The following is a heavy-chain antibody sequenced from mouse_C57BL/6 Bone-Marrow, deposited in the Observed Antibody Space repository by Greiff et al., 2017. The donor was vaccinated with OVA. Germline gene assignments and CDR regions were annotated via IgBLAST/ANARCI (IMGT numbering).Heavy chain of an antibody. CDR1: GYTFPSYW. CDR2: ISPVSGST. J-gene: IGHJ2*01. Sequence: VQLQQPGAELVKPGASVKMSCKASGYTFPSYWITWVKQRPGQGLEWIGDISPVSGSTNYNEKFKSKATLTVYTSSSTAYMQLSSLTSEDAAVYCCAREGDGNYDFDYGGQGTTLTVSS. CDR3: AREGDGNYDFDY. D-gene: IGHD2-1*01. V-gene: IGHV1-55*01.